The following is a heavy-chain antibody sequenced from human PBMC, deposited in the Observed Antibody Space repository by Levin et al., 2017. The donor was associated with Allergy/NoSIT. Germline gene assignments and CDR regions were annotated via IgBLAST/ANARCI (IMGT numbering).Heavy chain of an antibody. J-gene: IGHJ4*02. Sequence: GGSLRLSCKASGYTFTTHHMQWVRQAPGQGLEWMGIIKPRDGSRTYAQKFQGRLTATSDTSTSTVYMELSSLRSEDTAVYYCARDYNWATDYWGQGTLVTVSS. V-gene: IGHV1-46*01. CDR1: GYTFTTHH. D-gene: IGHD1-20*01. CDR3: ARDYNWATDY. CDR2: IKPRDGSR.